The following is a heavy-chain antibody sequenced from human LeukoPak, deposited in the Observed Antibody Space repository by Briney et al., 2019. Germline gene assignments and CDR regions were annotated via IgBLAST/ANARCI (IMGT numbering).Heavy chain of an antibody. D-gene: IGHD6-19*01. CDR1: GFTFSSYS. V-gene: IGHV3-74*01. CDR3: VRSGAVAGTFAFNI. J-gene: IGHJ3*02. Sequence: AGGSLRLSCAASGFTFSSYSMNWVRQAPGKGLVWVSRFKSDGTSTSYADSVKGRFTISRDTAKDTLYLQMNSLRAEDTAVYYCVRSGAVAGTFAFNIWGQGTMVTVSS. CDR2: FKSDGTST.